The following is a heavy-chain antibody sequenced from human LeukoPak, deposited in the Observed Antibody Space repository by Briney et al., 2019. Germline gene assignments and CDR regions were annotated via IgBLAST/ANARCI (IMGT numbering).Heavy chain of an antibody. CDR1: GFTVSSNY. J-gene: IGHJ4*02. CDR2: IYSGGST. D-gene: IGHD1-1*01. Sequence: PGGSLRLSCAASGFTVSSNYMSWVRQAPGKGLEWVSVIYSGGSTYYADSVKGRFTISRDNSKNTLYLQMNSLRAEDTAVYYCASGFRGQLGYFDYWGQGTLVTVSS. V-gene: IGHV3-53*01. CDR3: ASGFRGQLGYFDY.